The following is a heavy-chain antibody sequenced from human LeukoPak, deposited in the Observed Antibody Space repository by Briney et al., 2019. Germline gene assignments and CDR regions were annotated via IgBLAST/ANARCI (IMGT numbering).Heavy chain of an antibody. Sequence: GGSLRLSCATSGFTLSSYWMSWVRQAPGKGLEWVANIKQDGTEKHYVDSVKGRFTISRDNAKNSLYLQMNSLRAEDTAVYYCASPLNYYGSESWGQGTLVTVSS. CDR3: ASPLNYYGSES. V-gene: IGHV3-7*01. CDR2: IKQDGTEK. CDR1: GFTLSSYW. J-gene: IGHJ4*02. D-gene: IGHD3-10*01.